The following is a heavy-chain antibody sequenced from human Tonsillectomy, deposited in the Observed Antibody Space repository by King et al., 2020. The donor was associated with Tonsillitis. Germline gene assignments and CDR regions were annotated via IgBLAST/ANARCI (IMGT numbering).Heavy chain of an antibody. D-gene: IGHD7-27*01. V-gene: IGHV1-69*01. J-gene: IGHJ3*02. CDR1: GGTFSSYA. CDR2: IIPIFCTA. Sequence: QLVQSGAEVKKPGSSVKVSCKASGGTFSSYAISWVRQAPVQGLEWMGGIIPIFCTANYAQKFQGRGTITAGESTSTAYMELRILSSEDTAVYYCARVGSGDLSNAFDIWGQGTMVTVSS. CDR3: ARVGSGDLSNAFDI.